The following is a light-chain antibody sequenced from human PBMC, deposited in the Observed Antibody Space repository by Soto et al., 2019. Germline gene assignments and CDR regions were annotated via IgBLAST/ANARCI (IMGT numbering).Light chain of an antibody. CDR2: KAS. V-gene: IGKV1-5*03. CDR3: QQDNTYPYT. CDR1: QSISSW. Sequence: DIQMTQSPSTLSASVGDRVTITCRASQSISSWLAWYQQKPGKAPKLLIYKASSLESGVPSRFSGSGSGTEFTLTISSLQPDDVATYYCQQDNTYPYTFGQGTKVEIK. J-gene: IGKJ2*01.